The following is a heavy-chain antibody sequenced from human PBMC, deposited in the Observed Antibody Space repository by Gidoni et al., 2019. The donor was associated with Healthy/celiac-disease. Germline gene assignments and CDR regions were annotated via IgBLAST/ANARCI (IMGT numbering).Heavy chain of an antibody. Sequence: EVQLVESGGGLVKPGGALRLSGAASGFTFSSYSMNWVRQAPGKGLEWVSSISSSSSYIYYADSVKGRFTISRDNAKNSLYLQMNSLRAEDTAVYYCARESGGGGIDYWGQGTLVTVSS. D-gene: IGHD2-15*01. CDR3: ARESGGGGIDY. CDR1: GFTFSSYS. J-gene: IGHJ4*02. CDR2: ISSSSSYI. V-gene: IGHV3-21*01.